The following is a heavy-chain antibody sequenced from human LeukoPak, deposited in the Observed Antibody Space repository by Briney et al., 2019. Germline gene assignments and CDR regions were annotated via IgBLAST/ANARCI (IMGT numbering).Heavy chain of an antibody. V-gene: IGHV3-7*03. CDR3: AKDVLRYFDWSRGWFDP. CDR1: GFTFSGYW. CDR2: IKQDGGET. J-gene: IGHJ5*02. Sequence: PGGSLRLSCAASGFTFSGYWMSWVRQAPGKGLEWVANIKQDGGETYFADSVKGRLIISRDNSKNSLYLQMNSLRAEVTAVYYCAKDVLRYFDWSRGWFDPWGQGTLVTVSS. D-gene: IGHD3-9*01.